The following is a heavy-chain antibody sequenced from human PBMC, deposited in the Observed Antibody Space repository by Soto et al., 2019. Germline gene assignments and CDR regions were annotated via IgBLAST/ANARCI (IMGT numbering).Heavy chain of an antibody. CDR1: GYMFTSYG. Sequence: QVQLVQSGAEVQQPGASIKVSCKASGYMFTSYGINWVRQAPGQGPEWMGWISTYNGNTNYAQKHQGRVTMTTDTSTSTDYMELKTLRSDDTAVYYCARDLGIAVAGLFQDWGQGTLVSVSS. CDR3: ARDLGIAVAGLFQD. CDR2: ISTYNGNT. J-gene: IGHJ1*01. D-gene: IGHD6-19*01. V-gene: IGHV1-18*01.